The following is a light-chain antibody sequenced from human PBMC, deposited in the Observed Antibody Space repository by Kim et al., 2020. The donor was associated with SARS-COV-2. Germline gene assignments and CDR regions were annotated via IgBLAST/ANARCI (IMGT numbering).Light chain of an antibody. CDR1: QAGTNNY. CDR3: QQYGSSLWT. J-gene: IGKJ1*01. Sequence: SPGERATLTSRASQAGTNNYVAWYQQKPGQAPRLLIYDASRRTTAIPDRFIGSRSGAGFTLSISRLGPGDFAVYYCQQYGSSLWTFGRGTKVDI. V-gene: IGKV3-20*01. CDR2: DAS.